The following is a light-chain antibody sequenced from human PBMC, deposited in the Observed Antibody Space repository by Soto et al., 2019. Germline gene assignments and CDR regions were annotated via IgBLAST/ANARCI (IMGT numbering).Light chain of an antibody. Sequence: DIVTTHSPDSLSVSLGATATINCKYSPSVLYSSNNKNYLAWYQQKPGQPPKLLIYWASTRESGVPDRFSGSGSGTDFTLTISSLQAEDVAVYYCQQYYSTPQTFGQGTKVDIK. V-gene: IGKV4-1*01. CDR1: PSVLYSSNNKNY. J-gene: IGKJ1*01. CDR3: QQYYSTPQT. CDR2: WAS.